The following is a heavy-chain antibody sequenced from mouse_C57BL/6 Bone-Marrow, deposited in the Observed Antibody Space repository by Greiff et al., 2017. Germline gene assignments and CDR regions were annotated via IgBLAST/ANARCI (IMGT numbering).Heavy chain of an antibody. CDR2: INPGDGDT. V-gene: IGHV1-82*01. CDR1: GYAFSSSW. J-gene: IGHJ3*01. CDR3: TRCSFAY. Sequence: QVHVKQSGPELVKPGASVKFSCKASGYAFSSSWMNWVKQRPGKGLEWIGRINPGDGDTNYNGKFKGKATLTADKSSSTAYLQLSGLTSEDSAVYCCTRCSFAYWGQGTLVTVSA.